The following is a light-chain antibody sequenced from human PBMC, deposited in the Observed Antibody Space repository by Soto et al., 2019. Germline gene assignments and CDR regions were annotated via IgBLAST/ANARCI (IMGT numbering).Light chain of an antibody. CDR2: NNN. V-gene: IGLV1-44*01. Sequence: QSALTQPPSAYGTPGQRVTISCSGGSSNIGTNAVNWYQQLPGTAPKLLIYNNNQRPSGVPDRFSGSKSGTSASLAISGLQSEDEADYYCAAWDDSLNGYVFGTGTRSPS. J-gene: IGLJ1*01. CDR3: AAWDDSLNGYV. CDR1: SSNIGTNA.